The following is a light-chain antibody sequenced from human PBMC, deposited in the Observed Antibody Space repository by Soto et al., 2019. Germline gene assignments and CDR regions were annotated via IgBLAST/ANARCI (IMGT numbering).Light chain of an antibody. CDR1: QSVSSSY. Sequence: EIVLTPSPGTLSLSPVERATLSCRASQSVSSSYLAWYQQKPGQAPRLLIYGASSRATGIPDRFSGSGSGTDFTLTISRLEPEDFAVYYCQQYGSSRWTFGQGTKVDIK. V-gene: IGKV3-20*01. CDR2: GAS. J-gene: IGKJ1*01. CDR3: QQYGSSRWT.